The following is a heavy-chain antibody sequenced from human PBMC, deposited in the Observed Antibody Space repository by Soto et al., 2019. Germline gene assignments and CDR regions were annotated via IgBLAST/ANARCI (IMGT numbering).Heavy chain of an antibody. CDR3: ARARTIPGVARH. CDR2: ISAYGGNT. D-gene: IGHD3-3*01. CDR1: GYTFTSYG. V-gene: IGHV1-18*01. Sequence: ASVKVSCKASGYTFTSYGITWGRQAPGQGLEWMGWISAYGGNTNYAQKLQGRVTMTTDTSTSTAYMELRSLGSDDTAVYYCARARTIPGVARHWGQGTLVTVSS. J-gene: IGHJ4*02.